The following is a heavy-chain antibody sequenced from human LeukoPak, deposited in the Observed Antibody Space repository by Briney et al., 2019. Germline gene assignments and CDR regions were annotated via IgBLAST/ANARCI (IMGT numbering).Heavy chain of an antibody. CDR1: GDSISSGDYY. CDR2: ISSSGST. D-gene: IGHD3-22*01. Sequence: SETLSLTCTVSGDSISSGDYYWSWIRQPAGKGLEWIGRISSSGSTNYSPSLKSRVTISVDTSKDQFSLKLSSVTAADTAVYYCARLHHYYDSSGYYLLDYWGQGTLVTVSS. CDR3: ARLHHYYDSSGYYLLDY. V-gene: IGHV4-61*02. J-gene: IGHJ4*02.